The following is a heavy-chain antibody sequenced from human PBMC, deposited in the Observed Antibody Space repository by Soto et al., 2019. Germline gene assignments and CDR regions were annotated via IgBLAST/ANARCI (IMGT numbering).Heavy chain of an antibody. Sequence: GASVKVSCKSSGYTFTSHGFAWVRQAPGQGLEWMGWISTYNGKTDYAQKFQGRVTMTADTRTSTGYMELSSLRSDDTAVYYCARLLTEGATYREDAFDIWGQGTKVTVSS. V-gene: IGHV1-18*01. CDR1: GYTFTSHG. CDR3: ARLLTEGATYREDAFDI. D-gene: IGHD1-26*01. CDR2: ISTYNGKT. J-gene: IGHJ3*02.